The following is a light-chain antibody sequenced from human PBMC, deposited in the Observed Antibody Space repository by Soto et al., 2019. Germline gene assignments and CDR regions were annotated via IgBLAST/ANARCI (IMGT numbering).Light chain of an antibody. Sequence: QSALSQPASVAGSPGQSITISCTGTSSDVGGYDYVSWFQQHPGKAPKLMIYEVISRPSGVSNRFSGSKSGNTASLTISGLQAEDEADYYCNSFASSTTWVLGGGTKLTVL. CDR3: NSFASSTTWV. J-gene: IGLJ3*02. CDR1: SSDVGGYDY. V-gene: IGLV2-14*01. CDR2: EVI.